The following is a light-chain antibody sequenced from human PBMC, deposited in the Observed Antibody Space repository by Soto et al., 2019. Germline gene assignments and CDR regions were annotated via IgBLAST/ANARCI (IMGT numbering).Light chain of an antibody. Sequence: QSALTQPRSVSGSPGQSVTISCTGTSSDVGGYNYVSWYQQHPGKAPKLMIYDVSKRPSGVPDRFSGSKSGNTDSLTISGLQAEDEADYYCCSYAGSYTYVFGTGTTLTVL. CDR3: CSYAGSYTYV. CDR2: DVS. J-gene: IGLJ1*01. CDR1: SSDVGGYNY. V-gene: IGLV2-11*01.